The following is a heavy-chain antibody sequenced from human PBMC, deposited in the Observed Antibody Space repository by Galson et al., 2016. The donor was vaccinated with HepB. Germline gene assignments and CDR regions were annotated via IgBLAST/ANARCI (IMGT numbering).Heavy chain of an antibody. CDR2: IFYSGST. CDR3: TREGSGWFGNWFDP. CDR1: GGSISSSSYY. Sequence: SETLSLTCTVSGGSISSSSYYWGLIRQPPGKGLEWIGSIFYSGSTYYNPSLKSRVTISVHTSENQFSLKLRSVTAADTAVYYCTREGSGWFGNWFDPWGQGTLVTVSS. J-gene: IGHJ5*02. V-gene: IGHV4-39*07. D-gene: IGHD6-19*01.